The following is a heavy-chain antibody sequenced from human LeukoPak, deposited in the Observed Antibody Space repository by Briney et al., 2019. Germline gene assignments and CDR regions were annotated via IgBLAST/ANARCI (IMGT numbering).Heavy chain of an antibody. V-gene: IGHV4-59*01. CDR1: DGSISNYY. CDR3: ARDPGASGFQH. J-gene: IGHJ1*01. Sequence: SETLSLTCTVSDGSISNYYWSWIRQPPGKGLEWIGYIYYTGSTTNYNPSLKSRVTISVDTSKNQFSLKLNSVTAADTAVYYCARDPGASGFQHWGQGTLVTVSS. D-gene: IGHD1-1*01. CDR2: IYYTGSTT.